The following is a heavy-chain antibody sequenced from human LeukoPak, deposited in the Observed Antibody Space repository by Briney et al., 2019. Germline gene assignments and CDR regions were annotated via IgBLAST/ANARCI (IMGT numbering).Heavy chain of an antibody. Sequence: SETLSLTCTVSGGSISSYYWSWIRQPPGKGLEWIGYIYYSGSTNYNPSLKSRVTISVDTSKNQFSLKLSSVTAADTAVYYCARGLAARTGKYYYYYYMDVWGKGTTVTVSS. CDR2: IYYSGST. J-gene: IGHJ6*03. V-gene: IGHV4-59*01. D-gene: IGHD6-13*01. CDR1: GGSISSYY. CDR3: ARGLAARTGKYYYYYYMDV.